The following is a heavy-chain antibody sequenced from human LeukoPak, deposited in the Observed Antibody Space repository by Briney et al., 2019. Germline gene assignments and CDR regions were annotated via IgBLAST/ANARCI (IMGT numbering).Heavy chain of an antibody. V-gene: IGHV3-11*04. D-gene: IGHD3-3*01. CDR3: ARDSFLGRGAFDI. J-gene: IGHJ3*02. CDR1: GLTFSDYY. Sequence: GGSLRLSCAASGLTFSDYYMSWIRQAPGKGLEWVSYISSSGSTIYYADSVKGRFTISRDNAKNSLYLQMNSLRAEDTAVYYCARDSFLGRGAFDIWGQGTMVTVSS. CDR2: ISSSGSTI.